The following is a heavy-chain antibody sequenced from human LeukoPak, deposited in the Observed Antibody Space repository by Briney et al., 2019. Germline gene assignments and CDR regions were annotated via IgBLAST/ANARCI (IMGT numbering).Heavy chain of an antibody. V-gene: IGHV4-59*01. J-gene: IGHJ3*02. Sequence: SETLSLTCTVSGGSISSYYWNWIRQSPGKGLEWIGYIYYSGSTNYNPSLKSRVTISVDTSKNQFSLKLSSVTAADTAVYYCARVRVDAFDIWGQGTMVTVSS. CDR1: GGSISSYY. CDR3: ARVRVDAFDI. CDR2: IYYSGST. D-gene: IGHD4-17*01.